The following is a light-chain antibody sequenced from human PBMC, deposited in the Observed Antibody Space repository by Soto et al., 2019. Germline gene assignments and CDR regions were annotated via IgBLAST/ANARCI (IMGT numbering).Light chain of an antibody. CDR2: GAS. J-gene: IGKJ1*01. V-gene: IGKV3-20*01. Sequence: EIVLPQSPGTLSLSPGERATISCRASQSVSSSYLAWYQQKPGQAPRLLIYGASSRATGIQDRFSGSGSGTDFTLTISRLEPEDFAVYYCKQYGSSPRTFGQGTKVDIK. CDR3: KQYGSSPRT. CDR1: QSVSSSY.